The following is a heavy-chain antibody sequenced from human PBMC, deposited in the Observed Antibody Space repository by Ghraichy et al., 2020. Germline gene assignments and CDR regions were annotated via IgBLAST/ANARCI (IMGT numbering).Heavy chain of an antibody. CDR3: AKENSGWSLV. CDR1: GFPFSIYA. CDR2: IGGSGDNT. J-gene: IGHJ4*02. D-gene: IGHD6-19*01. Sequence: GGSLRLSCAASGFPFSIYAMTWVRQAPGKGLEWVSAIGGSGDNTYYADSVKGRFTISRDNSKNTLYLQMNSLTAEDTAVYYCAKENSGWSLVWGQGTLVTVSS. V-gene: IGHV3-23*01.